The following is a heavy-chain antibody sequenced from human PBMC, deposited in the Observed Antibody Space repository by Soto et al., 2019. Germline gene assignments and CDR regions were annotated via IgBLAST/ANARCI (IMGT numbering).Heavy chain of an antibody. Sequence: PSETLSLTCAVSGASFTGHYWSWIRQPPGKGLEWIGEVHHSGSTSYNPALKSRVTMSVDTSKNHFSLKLSSVTAADTAVYYCARGPTFTIFGVVIDYYYYYMGVWGKGTTVTVSS. D-gene: IGHD3-3*01. V-gene: IGHV4-34*01. J-gene: IGHJ6*03. CDR3: ARGPTFTIFGVVIDYYYYYMGV. CDR2: VHHSGST. CDR1: GASFTGHY.